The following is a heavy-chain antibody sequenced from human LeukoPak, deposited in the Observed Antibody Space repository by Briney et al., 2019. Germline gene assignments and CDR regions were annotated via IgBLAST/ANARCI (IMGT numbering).Heavy chain of an antibody. J-gene: IGHJ4*02. V-gene: IGHV2-5*02. D-gene: IGHD3-22*01. CDR3: AHRRGPNYYDSSGYYLW. Sequence: SGPTLVNPTHTLTLTCTFSGFSLSTSGVGVGWIRQPTGKALEWLAVIYWDDDKRYSPSLKSRLTITKDTSKNQVVLTMTNMDPVDTATYYCAHRRGPNYYDSSGYYLWWGQGTLVTVSS. CDR1: GFSLSTSGVG. CDR2: IYWDDDK.